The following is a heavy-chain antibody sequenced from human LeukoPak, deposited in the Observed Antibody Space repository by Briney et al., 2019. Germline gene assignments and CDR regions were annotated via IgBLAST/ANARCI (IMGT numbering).Heavy chain of an antibody. V-gene: IGHV3-23*01. CDR3: ARVSRITMIVVVPRFDY. CDR2: ISGSGGST. Sequence: GGSLRLSCAASGFTSSSYAMSWVRQAPGKGLEWVSAISGSGGSTYYADSVKGRFTISRDNSKNTLYLQMNSLRAEDTAVYYCARVSRITMIVVVPRFDYWGQGTLVTVSS. D-gene: IGHD3-22*01. CDR1: GFTSSSYA. J-gene: IGHJ4*02.